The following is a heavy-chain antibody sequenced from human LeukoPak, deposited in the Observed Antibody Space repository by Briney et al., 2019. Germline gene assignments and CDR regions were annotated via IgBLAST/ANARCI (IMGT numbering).Heavy chain of an antibody. CDR2: VGSDGTNT. D-gene: IGHD6-25*01. V-gene: IGHV3-23*01. J-gene: IGHJ4*02. Sequence: GGSLRLSCAASGFTFSSYSVNWVRQAPGKGLEWVSAVGSDGTNTAYADSVKGRFTISRDNSKNTLYLQLSSLRAEDTAVYYCAKGLAAGSQYFDYWGQGTLVTVSS. CDR1: GFTFSSYS. CDR3: AKGLAAGSQYFDY.